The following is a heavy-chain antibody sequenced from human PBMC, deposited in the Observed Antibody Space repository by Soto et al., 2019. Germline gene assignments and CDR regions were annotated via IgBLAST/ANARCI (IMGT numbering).Heavy chain of an antibody. CDR1: GASIISYY. J-gene: IGHJ4*02. CDR3: ARGTNWNYHY. Sequence: SETLSLACTVSGASIISYYWTWIRQSPGKGLEWIGYIYHTGSTSYNPSLKSRVTISFDTSKNQFSLKLSSVTAADTAVYYCARGTNWNYHYWGQGTQVTVSS. D-gene: IGHD1-7*01. V-gene: IGHV4-59*01. CDR2: IYHTGST.